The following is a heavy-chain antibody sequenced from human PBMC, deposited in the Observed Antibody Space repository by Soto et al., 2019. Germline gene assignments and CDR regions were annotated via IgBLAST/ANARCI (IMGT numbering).Heavy chain of an antibody. CDR3: ARDLGGDQGWFDP. CDR1: GGSISSGGYS. Sequence: SETLSLTCAVSGGSISSGGYSWSWIRQPPGKGLEWIGYIYHSGSTYYNPSLKSRVTISVDRSKNQFSLKLSSVTAADTAVYYCARDLGGDQGWFDPWGQGTLVTVSS. J-gene: IGHJ5*02. D-gene: IGHD2-21*02. CDR2: IYHSGST. V-gene: IGHV4-30-2*01.